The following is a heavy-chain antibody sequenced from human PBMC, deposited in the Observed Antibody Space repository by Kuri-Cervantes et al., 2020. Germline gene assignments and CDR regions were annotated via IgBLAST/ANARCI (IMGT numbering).Heavy chain of an antibody. CDR2: IRYDGSNK. Sequence: GGSLRLSCVAPGFTFSNYGMHWVRQAPGKGLEWVAFIRYDGSNKYYADSVKGRFTISRDNSKNTLYLQMNSLRAEDTAVYYCARYMVGATGSDYWGQGTLVTVSS. J-gene: IGHJ4*02. D-gene: IGHD1-26*01. V-gene: IGHV3-30*02. CDR1: GFTFSNYG. CDR3: ARYMVGATGSDY.